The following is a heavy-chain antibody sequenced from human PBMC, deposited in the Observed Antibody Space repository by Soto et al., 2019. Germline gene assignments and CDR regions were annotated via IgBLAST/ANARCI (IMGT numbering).Heavy chain of an antibody. CDR2: IGPYGNTI. D-gene: IGHD2-21*01. CDR1: GFSFRDYF. CDR3: ARDDHTYGVY. V-gene: IGHV3-11*01. J-gene: IGHJ4*02. Sequence: PGGSRLSCAASGFSFRDYFMSWIRQAPGKGLEWVSYIGPYGNTIFYADSVKGRFTISRDDATNSLFLHMSSLRTEDTAVYYCARDDHTYGVYWGQGTPVTVSS.